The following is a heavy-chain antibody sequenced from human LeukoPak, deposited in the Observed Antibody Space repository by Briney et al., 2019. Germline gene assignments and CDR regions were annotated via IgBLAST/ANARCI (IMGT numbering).Heavy chain of an antibody. J-gene: IGHJ5*02. CDR3: ARAGGRYFDWLTAGGRFDP. Sequence: PSETLSLTCTVSGGSISSYYWSWIRQPPGKGLEWIGYIYYSGSTNYNPSLKSRVTISVDTSKNQFSLKLSSVTAADTAVYYCARAGGRYFDWLTAGGRFDPWGQGTLVTVSS. CDR2: IYYSGST. D-gene: IGHD3-9*01. CDR1: GGSISSYY. V-gene: IGHV4-59*01.